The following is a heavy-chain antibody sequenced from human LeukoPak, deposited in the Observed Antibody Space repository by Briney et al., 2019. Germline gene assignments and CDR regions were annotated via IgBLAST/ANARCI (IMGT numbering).Heavy chain of an antibody. V-gene: IGHV4-34*12. CDR1: SEPFSGYY. J-gene: IGHJ6*02. CDR3: ARSKRGYYYGSGKWRNDYYYYGMDV. CDR2: IIHSGST. Sequence: SETLSLTCAVYSEPFSGYYWTWIRQPPGKGLEWIGEIIHSGSTNYNPSLKSRVTISVDTSKKQFSLKLGSVTAADTAVYYCARSKRGYYYGSGKWRNDYYYYGMDVWGQGTTVTVSS. D-gene: IGHD3-10*01.